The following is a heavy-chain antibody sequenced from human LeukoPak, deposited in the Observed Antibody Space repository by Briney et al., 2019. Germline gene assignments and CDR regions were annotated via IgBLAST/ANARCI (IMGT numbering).Heavy chain of an antibody. Sequence: SETLSLTCTVSGGSISSGSYYWSWIRQPAGKGLEWIGRIYTSGSTNYNPSLKSRVTISVDTSKNQFSLKLSCVTAADTAVYYCASKGLMGTAAEDYWGQGTLVTVSS. V-gene: IGHV4-61*02. CDR1: GGSISSGSYY. J-gene: IGHJ4*02. CDR2: IYTSGST. D-gene: IGHD6-13*01. CDR3: ASKGLMGTAAEDY.